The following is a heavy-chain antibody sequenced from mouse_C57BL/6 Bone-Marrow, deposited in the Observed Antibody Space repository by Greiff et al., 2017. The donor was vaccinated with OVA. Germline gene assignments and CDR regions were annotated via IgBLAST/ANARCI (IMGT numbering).Heavy chain of an antibody. V-gene: IGHV1-50*01. CDR1: GYTFTSYW. J-gene: IGHJ2*01. CDR3: ARKTGWDY. CDR2: IDPSDSYT. Sequence: QVHVKQSGAELVKPGASVKLSCKASGYTFTSYWMQWVKQRPGQGLEWIGEIDPSDSYTNYNQKFKGKATLTVDTSSSTAYMQLSSLTSEDSAVYYCARKTGWDYWGQGTTLTVSS. D-gene: IGHD4-1*01.